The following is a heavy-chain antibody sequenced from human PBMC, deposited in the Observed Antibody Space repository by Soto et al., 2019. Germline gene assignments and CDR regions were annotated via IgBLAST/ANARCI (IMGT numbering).Heavy chain of an antibody. J-gene: IGHJ4*02. Sequence: GGSLRLSCAASGFTVSSNYMSWVRQAPGKGLEWVSVIYSGGSTYYADSVKGRFTISRDNSKNTLYLQMNSLRAEDTAVYYCAREWGYSGGGFDYWGQGTLVTVSS. V-gene: IGHV3-53*01. CDR1: GFTVSSNY. CDR3: AREWGYSGGGFDY. D-gene: IGHD6-19*01. CDR2: IYSGGST.